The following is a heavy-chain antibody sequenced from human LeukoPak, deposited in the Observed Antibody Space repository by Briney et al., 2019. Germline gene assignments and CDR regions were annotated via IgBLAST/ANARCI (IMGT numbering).Heavy chain of an antibody. CDR1: GFTFSSYW. CDR2: IKQDGSEK. J-gene: IGHJ4*02. Sequence: GGSLRLSCAASGFTFSSYWMSWVRQAPGKGLEWVANIKQDGSEKYYVDSVKGRFTISRDNAKNSLYLQMSSLRAEDTALYSCARVGFCSGGSCYVPFDYWGQGPLVTVSS. CDR3: ARVGFCSGGSCYVPFDY. D-gene: IGHD2-15*01. V-gene: IGHV3-7*03.